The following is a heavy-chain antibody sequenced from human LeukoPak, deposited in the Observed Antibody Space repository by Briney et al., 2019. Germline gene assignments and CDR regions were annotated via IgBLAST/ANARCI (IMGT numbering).Heavy chain of an antibody. Sequence: SATLSLTCTVSGGSISRGDYYWSWIRQPPGKGLEWIGDIYFSGSTHYNPSLKSRVTISVDTSKNPLSLKLSSVTAADTAVYYCASQRDYYDSSGYYPESNWGQGTLVTVSS. D-gene: IGHD3-22*01. CDR1: GGSISRGDYY. J-gene: IGHJ4*02. V-gene: IGHV4-30-4*01. CDR2: IYFSGST. CDR3: ASQRDYYDSSGYYPESN.